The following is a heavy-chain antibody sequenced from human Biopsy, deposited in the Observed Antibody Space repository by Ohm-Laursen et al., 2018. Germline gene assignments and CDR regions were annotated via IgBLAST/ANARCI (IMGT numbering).Heavy chain of an antibody. J-gene: IGHJ6*02. CDR2: IYYSGST. D-gene: IGHD2/OR15-2a*01. CDR1: GGSISSDY. CDR3: ARATNSTGWPYYYFYGMDV. Sequence: SETLSLTCPVSGGSISSDYWSWIRQTPGKGLEWIGYIYYSGSTNYNTSLKSRVTISVDTSKNQFSLRLNSVTAADTAVYYCARATNSTGWPYYYFYGMDVWGQGTTVTVSS. V-gene: IGHV4-59*01.